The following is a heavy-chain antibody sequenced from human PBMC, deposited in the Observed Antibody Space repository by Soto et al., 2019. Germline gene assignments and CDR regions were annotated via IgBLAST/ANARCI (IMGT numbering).Heavy chain of an antibody. CDR2: IYWDDAK. CDR1: GFSLSASGVG. Sequence: SGPTLVNRTPTLELTCTFSGFSLSASGVGVGWSRPPPGEALEWLALIYWDDAKRYSPSLKSRLTITKDTSKNQVVLTMTNMDPVDTATYYCARGDSTGYYPYWGQGTLVTVSS. CDR3: ARGDSTGYYPY. J-gene: IGHJ4*02. V-gene: IGHV2-5*02. D-gene: IGHD3-22*01.